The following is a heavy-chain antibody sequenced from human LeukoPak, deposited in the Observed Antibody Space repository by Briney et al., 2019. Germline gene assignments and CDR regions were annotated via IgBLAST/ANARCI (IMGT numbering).Heavy chain of an antibody. CDR3: ARTTIFGGQAHYYYMDV. CDR1: GGSISSSSYY. J-gene: IGHJ6*03. V-gene: IGHV4-61*02. D-gene: IGHD3-3*01. CDR2: IYTSGST. Sequence: SETLSLTCTVSGGSISSSSYYWGWIRQPAGKGLEWIGRIYTSGSTNYNPSLKSRVTISVDTSKNQFSLKLSSVTAADTAVYYCARTTIFGGQAHYYYMDVWGKGTTVTVSS.